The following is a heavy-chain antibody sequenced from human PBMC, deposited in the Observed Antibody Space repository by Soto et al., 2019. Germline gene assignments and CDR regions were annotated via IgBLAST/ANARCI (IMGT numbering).Heavy chain of an antibody. J-gene: IGHJ6*03. CDR3: ARQLEPPRLVRSYYYMDV. D-gene: IGHD6-19*01. Sequence: QLQLQESGPGLVKPSETLSLTCTVSGGSISSSSYYWGWIRQPPGKGLEWIGSIYYRGSTYYNPSLKSRVTISVDTSKNQFSLKLSSVTAADTAVYYCARQLEPPRLVRSYYYMDVWGKGTTVTVSS. V-gene: IGHV4-39*01. CDR2: IYYRGST. CDR1: GGSISSSSYY.